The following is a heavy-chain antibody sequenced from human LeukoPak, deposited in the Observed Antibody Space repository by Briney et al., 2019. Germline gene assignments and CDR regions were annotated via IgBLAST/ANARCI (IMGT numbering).Heavy chain of an antibody. D-gene: IGHD3-10*01. CDR3: AKDQGSYPYYFDY. CDR1: GFTFSSYG. V-gene: IGHV3-30*02. J-gene: IGHJ4*02. CDR2: IRYDGSNK. Sequence: PGGSLRLSCAASGFTFSSYGMHWLRQAPGKGLEWVAFIRYDGSNKYYADSVKGRFTISRDNSKNTLYLQMNSLRAEDTAVYYCAKDQGSYPYYFDYWGQGTLVTVSS.